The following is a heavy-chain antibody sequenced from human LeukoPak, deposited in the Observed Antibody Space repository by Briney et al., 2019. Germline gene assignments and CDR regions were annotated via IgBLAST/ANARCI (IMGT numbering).Heavy chain of an antibody. D-gene: IGHD3-10*01. CDR3: ARVSVGEYGSETYYIHTVEYYFDY. J-gene: IGHJ4*02. CDR1: GGSISGYY. CDR2: IYNSGSS. Sequence: PSETLALTCTVSGGSISGYYWSWIRQPPGKGLEWIGFIYNSGSSNYNPSLKSRVTISLDTSKNQFSLRLSSVTAADTAVYYCARVSVGEYGSETYYIHTVEYYFDYWGQGTLVTVSS. V-gene: IGHV4-59*01.